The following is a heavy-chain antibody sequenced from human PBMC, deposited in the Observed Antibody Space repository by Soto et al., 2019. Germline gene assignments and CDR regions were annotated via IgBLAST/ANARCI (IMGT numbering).Heavy chain of an antibody. Sequence: ASVKVCCKASGYSFTDYHIHWVRQAPGQGLEWLGRINPKSGGTSTAQKFQGWVTMTTDTSISTASMELTRLTSDDTAIYYCARGDSTDCSNGVCSFFYNHDMDVW. V-gene: IGHV1-2*04. CDR1: GYSFTDYH. D-gene: IGHD2-8*01. CDR3: ARGDSTDCSNGVCSFFYNHDMDV. J-gene: IGHJ6*01. CDR2: INPKSGGT.